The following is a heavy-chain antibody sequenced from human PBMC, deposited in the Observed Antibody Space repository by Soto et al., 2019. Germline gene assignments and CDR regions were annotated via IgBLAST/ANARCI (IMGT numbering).Heavy chain of an antibody. CDR2: ISYDGSNK. Sequence: PGGSLRLSCTASGFIFTSFGMHWVRQAPGKGLEWVAVISYDGSNKYYADSVKGRFTISRDNSKNTLYLQMNSLRAEDTAVYYCARCSGVGDWLFSVRAYYYYGMDVWGQGTTVTVSS. CDR1: GFIFTSFG. J-gene: IGHJ6*02. CDR3: ARCSGVGDWLFSVRAYYYYGMDV. V-gene: IGHV3-30*03. D-gene: IGHD3-9*01.